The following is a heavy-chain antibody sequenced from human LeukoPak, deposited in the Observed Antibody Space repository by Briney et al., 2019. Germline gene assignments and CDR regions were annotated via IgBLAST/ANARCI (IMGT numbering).Heavy chain of an antibody. V-gene: IGHV4-30-2*01. D-gene: IGHD2-2*01. Sequence: PSQTLSLTCTVSGGSISSGGYYWSWIRQPPGKGLEWIGYIYHSGSTYYNPSLKSRVTISVDRSKNQFSLKLSSVTAADTAVYYCARRVVVPAGTPGYFDYWGQGTLVTVSS. CDR1: GGSISSGGYY. CDR2: IYHSGST. J-gene: IGHJ4*02. CDR3: ARRVVVPAGTPGYFDY.